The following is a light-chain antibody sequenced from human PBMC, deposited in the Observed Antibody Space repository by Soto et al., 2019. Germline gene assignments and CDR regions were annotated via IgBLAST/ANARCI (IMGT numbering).Light chain of an antibody. J-gene: IGKJ1*01. CDR3: QQYGSSRT. CDR1: QSVSSSY. Sequence: DIMFTMCPATLSLSPQERATLSCRASQSVSSSYLAWYQQKPGQAPRLLIHGASSRATGIPDRFSGSGSGTDFTLTISRLEPEDFAVYYCQQYGSSRTFAQGTKVDIK. V-gene: IGKV3-20*01. CDR2: GAS.